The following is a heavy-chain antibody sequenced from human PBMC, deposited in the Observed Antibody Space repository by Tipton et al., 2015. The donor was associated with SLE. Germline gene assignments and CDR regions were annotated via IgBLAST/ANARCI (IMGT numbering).Heavy chain of an antibody. Sequence: LRLSCAASGFTFSSYSMNWVRQAPGKGLEWIGSIYYSGRTNYNPSLKSRVTISVDTSKNQFSLKLSSVTAADTAVYYCARGSSSSWFDPWGQGTLVTVSS. CDR3: ARGSSSSWFDP. J-gene: IGHJ5*02. CDR1: GFTFSSYS. CDR2: IYYSGRT. V-gene: IGHV4-59*01. D-gene: IGHD6-6*01.